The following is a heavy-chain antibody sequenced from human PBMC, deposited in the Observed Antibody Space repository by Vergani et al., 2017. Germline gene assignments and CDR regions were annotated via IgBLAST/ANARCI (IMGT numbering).Heavy chain of an antibody. D-gene: IGHD3-10*01. CDR2: IHSSGTT. CDR3: ARDSWTSELRGVYWFDT. V-gene: IGHV4-61*02. Sequence: QVQLHESGPGLVKPSQTLSLTCTVSGGSITSGSFYWSWLRQPAGKGLEWIGRIHSSGTTNYSPSLKSRVTLSVDTSKNQLSLRMTSVTAADTAVYYCARDSWTSELRGVYWFDTWGQGTLVSVSS. J-gene: IGHJ5*02. CDR1: GGSITSGSFY.